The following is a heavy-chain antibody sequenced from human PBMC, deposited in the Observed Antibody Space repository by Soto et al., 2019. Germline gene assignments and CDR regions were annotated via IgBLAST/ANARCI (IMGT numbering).Heavy chain of an antibody. D-gene: IGHD2-2*03. CDR2: INPNSGGT. V-gene: IGHV1-2*04. J-gene: IGHJ4*02. CDR3: ARAPQARRVGYYFHY. Sequence: ASVKVSCKASGYTFTGYYMHWVRQAPGQGLEWMGWINPNSGGTNYAQKFQGWVTMTRDTSISTAYMELSRLRSDDTAVYYCARAPQARRVGYYFHYWGQATMVTV. CDR1: GYTFTGYY.